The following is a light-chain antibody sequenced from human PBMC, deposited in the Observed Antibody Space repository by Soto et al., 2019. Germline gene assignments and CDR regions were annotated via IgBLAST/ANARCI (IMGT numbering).Light chain of an antibody. J-gene: IGLJ1*01. Sequence: QSVLTQPPSASGTPGQKVTISCSGSSSNIGRNTVNWYQQLPGTAPKLLIYTNNQRPSGVPARFSGSRSGTSASLAISGLQSEDEADYYCAAWDDSLNGYVFGPGTKVTVL. CDR1: SSNIGRNT. CDR2: TNN. V-gene: IGLV1-44*01. CDR3: AAWDDSLNGYV.